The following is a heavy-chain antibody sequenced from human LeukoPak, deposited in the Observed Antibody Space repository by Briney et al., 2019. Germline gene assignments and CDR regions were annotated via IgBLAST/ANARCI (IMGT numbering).Heavy chain of an antibody. Sequence: ASVKVSCKVSGYTFTDYYMHWVQQAPGKGLEWMGLVDPEDGETIYAEKFQGRVTITADTSTDTAYMELSSLRSEDTAVYYCATDRGIAAAGALDYCGQGTLVTVSS. CDR3: ATDRGIAAAGALDY. CDR2: VDPEDGET. J-gene: IGHJ4*02. D-gene: IGHD6-13*01. CDR1: GYTFTDYY. V-gene: IGHV1-69-2*01.